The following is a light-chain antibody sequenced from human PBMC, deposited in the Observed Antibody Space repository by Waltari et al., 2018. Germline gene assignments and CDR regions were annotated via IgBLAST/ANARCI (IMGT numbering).Light chain of an antibody. V-gene: IGKV3-20*01. Sequence: EGVLTQSRGTLSLSPGEKATLSCRASQSLTKWYFAWYQQKPHQAPGLLIYGASSRAAGIPDRFSGSGSGTDFSLTINRLEPDDSAVYYCQQYGSSILYTFGQGTKLESK. J-gene: IGKJ2*01. CDR3: QQYGSSILYT. CDR2: GAS. CDR1: QSLTKWY.